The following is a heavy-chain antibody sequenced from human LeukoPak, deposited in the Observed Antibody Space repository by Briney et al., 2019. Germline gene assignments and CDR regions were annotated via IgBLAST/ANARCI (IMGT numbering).Heavy chain of an antibody. CDR3: ARHAGMGYSSGWYFFHY. Sequence: SETLSLTCTVSGGSISSSSYYWGWIRQPPGKGMGWIGSIYYSGSTYYNPSLKSRVTISVDTSKNQFSLKLSSVTAADTAVYYCARHAGMGYSSGWYFFHYWGQGTLVTVSS. CDR2: IYYSGST. CDR1: GGSISSSSYY. J-gene: IGHJ4*02. V-gene: IGHV4-39*01. D-gene: IGHD6-19*01.